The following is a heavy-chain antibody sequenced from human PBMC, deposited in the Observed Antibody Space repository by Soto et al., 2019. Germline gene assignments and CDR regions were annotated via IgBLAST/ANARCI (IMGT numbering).Heavy chain of an antibody. Sequence: GGSLRLSCAGSGFTFSSYGIHWVRQAPGKGLEWVALISYDGGNEKYTESVKDRFTISRDDSHNVAYLQMSSLRTEDTAMYYCAKDRYSGTYPTDFDYWGQGSMVTVYS. V-gene: IGHV3-30*18. CDR3: AKDRYSGTYPTDFDY. J-gene: IGHJ4*02. CDR2: ISYDGGNE. D-gene: IGHD1-26*01. CDR1: GFTFSSYG.